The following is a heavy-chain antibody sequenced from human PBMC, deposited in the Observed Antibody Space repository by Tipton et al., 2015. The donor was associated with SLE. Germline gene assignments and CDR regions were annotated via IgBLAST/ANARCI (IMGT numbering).Heavy chain of an antibody. Sequence: RSLRLSCAASGFTFDDYAMHWVRQAPGKGLEWVSGISWNSGSIGYADSVKGRFTISRDNAKNSLYLQMNSLRAEDTALYYCAKAPHSSGWYYFDYWGQGTLVTVSS. V-gene: IGHV3-9*01. CDR2: ISWNSGSI. D-gene: IGHD6-19*01. CDR1: GFTFDDYA. J-gene: IGHJ4*02. CDR3: AKAPHSSGWYYFDY.